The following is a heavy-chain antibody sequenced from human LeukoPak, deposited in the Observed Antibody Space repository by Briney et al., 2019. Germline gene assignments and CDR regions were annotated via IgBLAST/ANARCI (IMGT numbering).Heavy chain of an antibody. CDR3: AKDLDVYGSGSYYKGFDY. D-gene: IGHD3-10*01. J-gene: IGHJ4*02. Sequence: PGESLRLSCAASGFTFGDFAMAWVRQTPGKGLEWVSGILRSGTTYYADSVKGRFTISRDNSKNTLYLQMNSLRAEDTALYYCAKDLDVYGSGSYYKGFDYWGQGTLVTVSS. V-gene: IGHV3-23*01. CDR1: GFTFGDFA. CDR2: ILRSGTT.